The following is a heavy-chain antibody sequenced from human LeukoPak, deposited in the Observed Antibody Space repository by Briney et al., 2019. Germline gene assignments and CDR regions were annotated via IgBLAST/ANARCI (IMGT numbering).Heavy chain of an antibody. CDR1: GGSFSGYC. V-gene: IGHV4-34*01. CDR2: INHSGST. J-gene: IGHJ5*02. Sequence: SETLSLTCAVYGGSFSGYCWSWIRQPPGKGLEWIEEINHSGSTNYNPSLKSRVTISVDTSKNQFSLKLSSVTAADTAVYYCARGRWFDPWGQGTLVTVSS. CDR3: ARGRWFDP.